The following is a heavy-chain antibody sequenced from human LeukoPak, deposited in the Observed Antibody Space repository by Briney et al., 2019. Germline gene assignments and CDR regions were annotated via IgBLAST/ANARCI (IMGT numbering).Heavy chain of an antibody. CDR2: VNPDSGNT. D-gene: IGHD6-13*01. V-gene: IGHV1-8*01. J-gene: IGHJ4*02. Sequence: GASVNVSCKASGHTFTSYDINWVRQATGQGLEWMGWVNPDSGNTGYAQKFQGRVTMTRNPSISTAYMELSSLTSEDTDVYYCARRIAAAGVGIVYWGQGTLVTVSS. CDR1: GHTFTSYD. CDR3: ARRIAAAGVGIVY.